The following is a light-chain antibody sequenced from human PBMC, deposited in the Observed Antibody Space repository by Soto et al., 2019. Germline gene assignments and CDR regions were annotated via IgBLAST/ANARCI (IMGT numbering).Light chain of an antibody. J-gene: IGKJ4*01. Sequence: DIQLTQSPSFLSASVGDRVTITCRASQGIRNFLAWYQQKPGKAPKLLISAASSLQSGVPPRFSGSGSGTEFTLTISCLQPEDFATYYCQQLNDYPLTFGGGTKVEIK. V-gene: IGKV1-9*01. CDR1: QGIRNF. CDR3: QQLNDYPLT. CDR2: AAS.